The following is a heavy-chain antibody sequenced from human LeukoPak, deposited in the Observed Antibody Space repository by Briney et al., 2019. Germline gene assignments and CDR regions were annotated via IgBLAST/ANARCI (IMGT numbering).Heavy chain of an antibody. Sequence: KPGGSLRLSCAASGFTFSDYYMSWIRQAPGKGLEWVSYIRSSYTNYADSVKGRFTISRDIANNSLYLQMNSLRAEDTAVYYCARLHSSTLDYWGQGTLVTVSS. CDR2: IRSSYT. V-gene: IGHV3-11*03. CDR3: ARLHSSTLDY. CDR1: GFTFSDYY. D-gene: IGHD6-13*01. J-gene: IGHJ4*02.